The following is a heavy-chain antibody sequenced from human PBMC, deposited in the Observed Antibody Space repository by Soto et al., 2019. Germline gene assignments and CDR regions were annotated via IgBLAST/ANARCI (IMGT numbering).Heavy chain of an antibody. V-gene: IGHV4-31*03. CDR2: IYYSGST. CDR1: GCSISSGGYY. Sequence: TLSLTCTAAGCSISSGGYYWSWIRQHPGKGLEWIGYIYYSGSTYYNPSLKSRVTISVDTSNNQFSLKLSSVTAADTAVYYCARLYYYDSSGRADHAFDIWGQGSMVTISS. J-gene: IGHJ3*02. D-gene: IGHD3-22*01. CDR3: ARLYYYDSSGRADHAFDI.